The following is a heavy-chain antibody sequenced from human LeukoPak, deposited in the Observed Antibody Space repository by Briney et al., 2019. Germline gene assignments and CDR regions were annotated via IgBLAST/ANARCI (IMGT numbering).Heavy chain of an antibody. Sequence: SETLSLTCAVYGGSFSGYYWSWIRQPPGKGLEWIGEINHSGSTNYNPSLKSRVTISVDTAKNQFSLKLSSVTAADTAVYYCAFSTKWIQLWSNYFDYWGQGTLVTVSS. V-gene: IGHV4-34*01. J-gene: IGHJ4*02. CDR2: INHSGST. CDR3: AFSTKWIQLWSNYFDY. CDR1: GGSFSGYY. D-gene: IGHD5-18*01.